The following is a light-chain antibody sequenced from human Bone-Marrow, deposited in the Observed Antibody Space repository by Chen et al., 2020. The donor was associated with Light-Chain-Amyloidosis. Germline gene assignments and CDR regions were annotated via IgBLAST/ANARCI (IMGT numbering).Light chain of an antibody. Sequence: QSALTQPASVSGSPGQPITISCTGASHDVGTYDLVSWYQQHPGGAPKLIIYEVSKRPSGVSNRFSGSKSGNTASLTISGLQAEDEADYHCCSYGGRDTFLFDGGTRLTVL. CDR1: SHDVGTYDL. J-gene: IGLJ2*01. V-gene: IGLV2-23*02. CDR3: CSYGGRDTFL. CDR2: EVS.